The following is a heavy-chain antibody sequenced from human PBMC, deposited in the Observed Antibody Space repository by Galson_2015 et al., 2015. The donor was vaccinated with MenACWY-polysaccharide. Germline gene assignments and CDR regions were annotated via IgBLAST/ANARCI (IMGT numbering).Heavy chain of an antibody. V-gene: IGHV1-8*01. J-gene: IGHJ4*02. CDR2: MNPNSGNT. D-gene: IGHD2-21*01. CDR3: ARIIARKYTFADS. CDR1: GYNFSSYD. Sequence: SVKVSCKASGYNFSSYDINWVRQASGQGLEWMGWMNPNSGNTGYAQRFQGRVAMTRDTATSTAYMELRMLRYDDTAVYYCARIIARKYTFADSWGQGTLVTVSS.